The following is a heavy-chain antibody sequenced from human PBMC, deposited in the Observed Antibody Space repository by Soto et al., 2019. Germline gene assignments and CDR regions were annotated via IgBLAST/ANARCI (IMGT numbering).Heavy chain of an antibody. CDR3: ARKEGDTVILHYGMDV. D-gene: IGHD4-17*01. J-gene: IGHJ6*02. CDR1: GYNFTNYL. Sequence: AVGSLKISFKFSGYNFTNYLIFLGLQMPGKGLECMGIIYPGDSDTRYSPSFQCQVTISADKSISAAYLQWSSLKASDTAMYYCARKEGDTVILHYGMDVWGQGTTVTVSS. V-gene: IGHV5-51*03. CDR2: IYPGDSDT.